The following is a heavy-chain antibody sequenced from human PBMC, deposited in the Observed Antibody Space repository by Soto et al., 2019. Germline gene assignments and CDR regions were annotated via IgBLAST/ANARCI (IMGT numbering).Heavy chain of an antibody. CDR2: ISNDGLAQ. CDR1: TVTINVHG. V-gene: IGHV3-30*03. D-gene: IGHD3-3*01. J-gene: IGHJ5*01. Sequence: WGSVILSRTSSTVTINVHGIQWVRQAPGKGLEWVAFISNDGLAQYYADSVKGRFTISRDYSKNTVDLQMNSLRNEETAVYYCARDIWSGDYKWFDSWGPGTLVTVSS. CDR3: ARDIWSGDYKWFDS.